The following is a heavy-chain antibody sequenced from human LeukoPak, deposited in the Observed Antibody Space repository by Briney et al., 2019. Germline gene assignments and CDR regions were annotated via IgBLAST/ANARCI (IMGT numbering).Heavy chain of an antibody. CDR3: ARDLLSGEPS. D-gene: IGHD3-16*01. CDR2: ISSGGSTI. V-gene: IGHV3-48*03. Sequence: GGSLRLSCAASGFTFSSFEMKWVRQAPGKGLEWVSYISSGGSTIYYADSVKGRFTISRDNAKNSLYLQMNSLRAEDTAVYYCARDLLSGEPSWGQGTLVTVSS. CDR1: GFTFSSFE. J-gene: IGHJ4*02.